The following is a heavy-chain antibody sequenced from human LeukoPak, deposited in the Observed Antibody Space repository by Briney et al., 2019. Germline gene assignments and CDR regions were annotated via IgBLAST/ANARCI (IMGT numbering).Heavy chain of an antibody. V-gene: IGHV1-2*02. CDR1: GYTFTGYY. J-gene: IGHJ4*02. Sequence: ASVKVSCKASGYTFTGYYMHWVRQAPGQGLEWMGWINPNSGGTNYAQTFQGRVTMTRDTSISTAYMELSRLRSDDTAVYYCARISILHESRRSSWYVYYFDYWGQGTLVTVSS. CDR2: INPNSGGT. D-gene: IGHD6-13*01. CDR3: ARISILHESRRSSWYVYYFDY.